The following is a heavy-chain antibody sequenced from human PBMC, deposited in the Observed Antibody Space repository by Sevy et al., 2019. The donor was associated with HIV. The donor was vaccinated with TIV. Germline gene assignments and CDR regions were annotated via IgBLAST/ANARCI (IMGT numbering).Heavy chain of an antibody. CDR1: GFTFSSYA. CDR3: ARTMYYYDSSGYYNY. Sequence: GGSLRLSCAASGFTFSSYAMHWVRQAPGKGLEWVAVISYDGSNKYYADSVKGRFTISRNNSKNTRYLQMNSLRVEDTAVYYCARTMYYYDSSGYYNYWGQGTLVTVSS. CDR2: ISYDGSNK. V-gene: IGHV3-30*04. J-gene: IGHJ4*02. D-gene: IGHD3-22*01.